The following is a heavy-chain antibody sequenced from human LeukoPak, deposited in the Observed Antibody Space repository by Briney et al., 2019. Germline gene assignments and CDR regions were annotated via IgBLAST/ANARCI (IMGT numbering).Heavy chain of an antibody. J-gene: IGHJ4*02. Sequence: GGSLRLSCAASGFTVSSNYMSWVRQARGKGLEWVSVIYSSGSTYYADSVRGRFTISTDNSKNTLYLQMNSLRAEDTAVYYCARGVYGSGSSFDYWGQGTLVTVSS. D-gene: IGHD3-10*01. V-gene: IGHV3-66*01. CDR1: GFTVSSNY. CDR3: ARGVYGSGSSFDY. CDR2: IYSSGST.